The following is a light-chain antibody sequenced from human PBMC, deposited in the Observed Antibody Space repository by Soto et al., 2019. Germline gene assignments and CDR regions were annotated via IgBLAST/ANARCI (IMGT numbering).Light chain of an antibody. CDR2: GTS. Sequence: EIVLTQSPGTLSLSPGERATLYCRASQSVSSSYLAWYQQKPGQAPRLLIYGTSSRATAIPDRFSGSGSGTDFTLTISRLEPGDFTVYYCQQYGSSSWTFGQGTKV. CDR3: QQYGSSSWT. CDR1: QSVSSSY. J-gene: IGKJ1*01. V-gene: IGKV3-20*01.